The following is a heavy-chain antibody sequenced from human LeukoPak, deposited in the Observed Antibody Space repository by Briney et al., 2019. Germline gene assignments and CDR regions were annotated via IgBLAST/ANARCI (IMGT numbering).Heavy chain of an antibody. CDR1: GFTFNTFW. D-gene: IGHD3-22*01. CDR2: IKEDGSEK. J-gene: IGHJ4*02. CDR3: AREYYYNSSGYRALRY. Sequence: GGSLRLSRAASGFTFNTFWMTWVRQAPGKGLEWVANIKEDGSEKHYVDSLKGRFTISRDNAKNSLYLQMNGLRAEDTAVYYCAREYYYNSSGYRALRYWGQGTLVTVSS. V-gene: IGHV3-7*03.